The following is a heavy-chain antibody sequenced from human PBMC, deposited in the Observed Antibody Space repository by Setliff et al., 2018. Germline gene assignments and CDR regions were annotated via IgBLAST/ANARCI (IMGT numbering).Heavy chain of an antibody. Sequence: SETLSLTCTAYGGTFSDYYWTWIRQPPGKGLEWIGETNHTGTTNYNPSLKSRVTISVDTSKNQFSLTMNSVTAADAAVYYCARGRNVAARLLDTWGQGSRVTV. CDR1: GGTFSDYY. D-gene: IGHD6-6*01. CDR2: TNHTGTT. V-gene: IGHV4-34*01. CDR3: ARGRNVAARLLDT. J-gene: IGHJ5*02.